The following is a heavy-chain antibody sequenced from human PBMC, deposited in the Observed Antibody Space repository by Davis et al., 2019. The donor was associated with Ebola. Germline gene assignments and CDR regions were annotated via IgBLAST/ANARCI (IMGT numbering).Heavy chain of an antibody. J-gene: IGHJ3*02. CDR3: ARMWGATRRDDAFDI. Sequence: ASVKVSCKASGYTFTSYGVSWVRQAPGQGLEWMGWISAYNGNTNYAQKLQGRVTMTTDTSTSTAYMELRSLRSDDTAVYYCARMWGATRRDDAFDIWGQGTMVTVSS. V-gene: IGHV1-18*04. CDR2: ISAYNGNT. CDR1: GYTFTSYG. D-gene: IGHD1-26*01.